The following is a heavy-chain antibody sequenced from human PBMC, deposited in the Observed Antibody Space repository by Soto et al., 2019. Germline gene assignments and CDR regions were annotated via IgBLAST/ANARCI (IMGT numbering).Heavy chain of an antibody. D-gene: IGHD3-10*01. CDR1: GYTFTGYY. J-gene: IGHJ5*02. CDR2: INPNSGGT. Sequence: QVQLVQSGAEVKKPGASVKVSCKASGYTFTGYYMHWVRQAPGQGLEWMGWINPNSGGTNYAQKFKGRVTMTRDTSISTDYMELSRMRSDDTAVYYCARVPPERVRGVRVPTNWFDPWGQGTLVTVSS. V-gene: IGHV1-2*02. CDR3: ARVPPERVRGVRVPTNWFDP.